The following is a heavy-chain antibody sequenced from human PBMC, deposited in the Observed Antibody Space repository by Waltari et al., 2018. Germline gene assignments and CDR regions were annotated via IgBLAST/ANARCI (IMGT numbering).Heavy chain of an antibody. Sequence: QLLESGGALVRPGGSLRLSCAASGFTFSSYAMGWVRQAPGKGLEWVSGISASGGSTFYADSLNGRFTISRDNSKNTLFLQTSRLRADDTAIYYCTKAPGNLGRGGFDYWGQGALVTVSS. J-gene: IGHJ4*02. V-gene: IGHV3-23*01. CDR3: TKAPGNLGRGGFDY. CDR2: ISASGGST. D-gene: IGHD3-16*01. CDR1: GFTFSSYA.